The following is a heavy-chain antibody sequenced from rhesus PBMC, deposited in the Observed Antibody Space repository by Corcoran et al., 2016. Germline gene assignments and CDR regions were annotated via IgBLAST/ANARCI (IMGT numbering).Heavy chain of an antibody. D-gene: IGHD3-3*01. Sequence: QVQLQESGPGLVKPSETLSLTCAVSGYSISRGYGWSWIRQPPGTGLAWIGYIGCSIGSTNYNPSLKSRVTISKDTSKNQFSLKLSALTAADTAVYYCARVRYNIWTGITGYFEFWGQGALVTVSS. CDR1: GYSISRGYG. CDR2: IGCSIGST. J-gene: IGHJ1*01. CDR3: ARVRYNIWTGITGYFEF. V-gene: IGHV4-127*01.